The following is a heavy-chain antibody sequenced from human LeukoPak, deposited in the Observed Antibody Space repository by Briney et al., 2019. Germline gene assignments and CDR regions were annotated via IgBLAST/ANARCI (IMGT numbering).Heavy chain of an antibody. CDR2: IYYSGST. CDR1: GGSISSYY. V-gene: IGHV4-59*06. D-gene: IGHD4-11*01. CDR3: ARVTAYSNDAFDI. Sequence: KSSETLSLTCTVSGGSISSYYWSWIRQHPGKGLEWIGYIYYSGSTYYNPSLKSRVTISVDTSKNQFSLKLNSVTAADTAVYYCARVTAYSNDAFDIWGQGTMVTVSS. J-gene: IGHJ3*02.